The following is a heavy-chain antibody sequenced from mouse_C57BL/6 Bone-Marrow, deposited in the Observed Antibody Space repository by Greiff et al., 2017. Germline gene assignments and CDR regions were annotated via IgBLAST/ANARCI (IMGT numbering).Heavy chain of an antibody. Sequence: QVQLQQSGPELVKPGASVKLSCKASGYTFTSYDINWGKKRHGQGLEWIGWIYPRDGSTKYNEKFKGKATLTVDTSSSTAYMELHSLTSEDSAVYFCARLEFDGSSGDWYFDVWGTGTTVTVSS. J-gene: IGHJ1*03. CDR1: GYTFTSYD. CDR2: IYPRDGST. D-gene: IGHD1-1*01. V-gene: IGHV1-85*01. CDR3: ARLEFDGSSGDWYFDV.